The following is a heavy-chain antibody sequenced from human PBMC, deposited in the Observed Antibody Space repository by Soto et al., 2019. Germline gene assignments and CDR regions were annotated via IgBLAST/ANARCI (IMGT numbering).Heavy chain of an antibody. J-gene: IGHJ4*02. Sequence: QVQLQESGPGLVKPSQTLSLTCTVSGGSISSGDYYWSWIRQPPGKGLEWIGYIYYSGSTYYNPSLKSRVTISVDKSKNQFSLKLSSVTAADTAVYYSARAMEMATSPFDYWGQGTLVTVSS. CDR3: ARAMEMATSPFDY. CDR2: IYYSGST. CDR1: GGSISSGDYY. V-gene: IGHV4-30-4*01. D-gene: IGHD5-12*01.